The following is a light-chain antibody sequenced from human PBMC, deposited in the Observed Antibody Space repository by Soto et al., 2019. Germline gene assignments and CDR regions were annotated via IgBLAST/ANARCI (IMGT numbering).Light chain of an antibody. J-gene: IGKJ5*01. V-gene: IGKV1-39*01. Sequence: DIQMTQSPSSLFASVGDRVTITCRASQSISTYLNWYQQKPGKAPRLLIYAASSLHSGVPSRFSGSGSGTDLTLSISSLQPEDFATYCCQRSFRSISFGQGTRLEIK. CDR2: AAS. CDR3: QRSFRSIS. CDR1: QSISTY.